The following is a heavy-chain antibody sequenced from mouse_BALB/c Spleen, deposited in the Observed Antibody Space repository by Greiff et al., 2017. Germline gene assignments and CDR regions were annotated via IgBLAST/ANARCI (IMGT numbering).Heavy chain of an antibody. V-gene: IGHV2-5-1*01. D-gene: IGHD2-1*01. CDR2: IWRGGST. CDR3: AKHGNYAMDY. CDR1: GFSLTSYG. J-gene: IGHJ4*01. Sequence: VQRVESGPSLVQPSQSLSITCTVSGFSLTSYGVHWVRQSPGKGLEWLGVIWRGGSTDYNAAFMSRLSITKDNSKSQVFFKMNSLQADDTAIYYCAKHGNYAMDYWGQGTSVTVSS.